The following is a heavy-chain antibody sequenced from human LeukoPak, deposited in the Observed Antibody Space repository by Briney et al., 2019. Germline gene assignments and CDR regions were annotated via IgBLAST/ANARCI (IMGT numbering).Heavy chain of an antibody. J-gene: IGHJ6*02. D-gene: IGHD3-3*01. CDR3: KGTDFYYYYGMDV. Sequence: SETLSLTCAVYGGSFSGYYWSWIRQPPGKGLEWIGEINHSASTNYNPSLKSRVTISVDTSKNQFSLKLSSVTAADTAVYYCKGTDFYYYYGMDVWGQGTTVTVSS. CDR1: GGSFSGYY. CDR2: INHSAST. V-gene: IGHV4-34*01.